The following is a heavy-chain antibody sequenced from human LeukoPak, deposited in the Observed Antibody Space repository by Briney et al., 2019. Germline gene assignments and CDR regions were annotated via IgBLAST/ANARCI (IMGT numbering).Heavy chain of an antibody. J-gene: IGHJ4*02. D-gene: IGHD6-6*01. V-gene: IGHV1-18*01. CDR1: GYTCTSYG. CDR3: ARVVAARPYFDY. Sequence: ASVKVSCKASGYTCTSYGISWVRQAPGQGLEWMGWISAYNGNTNYAQKLQGRVTMTTDTSTSTAYMELRSLRSDDTAVYYCARVVAARPYFDYWGQGTLVTVSS. CDR2: ISAYNGNT.